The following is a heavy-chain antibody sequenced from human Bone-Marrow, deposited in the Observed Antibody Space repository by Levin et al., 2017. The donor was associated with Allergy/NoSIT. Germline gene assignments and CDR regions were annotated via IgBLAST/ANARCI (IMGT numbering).Heavy chain of an antibody. Sequence: PGGSLRLSCAASGFTFSSYAMSWVRQAPGKGLEWVSAISGSGGSTFYADSVKGRFTVSRDNSKNTLYLQMNSLRAEDTAVYYCATPRGGYCSSTSCSSFDFWGQGTLVTVSS. D-gene: IGHD2-2*03. CDR1: GFTFSSYA. V-gene: IGHV3-23*01. CDR2: ISGSGGST. CDR3: ATPRGGYCSSTSCSSFDF. J-gene: IGHJ4*02.